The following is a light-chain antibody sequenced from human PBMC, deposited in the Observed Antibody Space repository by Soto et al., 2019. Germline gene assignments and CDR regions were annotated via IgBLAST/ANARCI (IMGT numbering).Light chain of an antibody. J-gene: IGKJ1*01. Sequence: EIVLTQSPGTLSLSPGERATLSCRASQRVSNNYLAWYQQKPGQAPRLLIYGASNRATGLPDRFSGSGSGTIFPITSSVQHPDDAAEYCCQQNGSSGTFGQGTKVDIK. V-gene: IGKV3-20*01. CDR3: QQNGSSGT. CDR2: GAS. CDR1: QRVSNNY.